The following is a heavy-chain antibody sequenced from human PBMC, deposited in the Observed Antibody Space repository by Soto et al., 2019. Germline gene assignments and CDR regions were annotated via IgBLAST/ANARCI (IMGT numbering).Heavy chain of an antibody. CDR3: ARDSDGSYYSPYWFDP. Sequence: GPSVKVSCKASGYTFTSYGISWVRQAPGEGLEWMGWISAYNGNTNYAQKLQGRVTMTTDTSTSTAYMELRSLRSDDTAVYYCARDSDGSYYSPYWFDPWGQGTLVTVSS. V-gene: IGHV1-18*01. CDR2: ISAYNGNT. CDR1: GYTFTSYG. D-gene: IGHD1-26*01. J-gene: IGHJ5*02.